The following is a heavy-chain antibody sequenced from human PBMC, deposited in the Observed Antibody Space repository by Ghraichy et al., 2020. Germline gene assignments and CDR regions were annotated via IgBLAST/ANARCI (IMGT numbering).Heavy chain of an antibody. CDR3: AILEYSSSWYPFDY. CDR1: GFTFSSYA. D-gene: IGHD6-13*01. J-gene: IGHJ4*02. CDR2: ISGSGGST. Sequence: LSLTCAASGFTFSSYAMSWVRQAPGKGLEWVSAISGSGGSTYYADSVKGRFTISRDNSKNTLYLQMNSLRAEDTAVYYCAILEYSSSWYPFDYWGQGTLVTVSS. V-gene: IGHV3-23*01.